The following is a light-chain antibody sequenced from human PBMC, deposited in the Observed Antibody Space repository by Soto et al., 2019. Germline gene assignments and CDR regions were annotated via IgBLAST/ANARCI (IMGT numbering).Light chain of an antibody. J-gene: IGKJ2*01. V-gene: IGKV1-5*01. Sequence: DIQMTQSPSTLSASVGDRVTITCRASQSISSWLAWYQQKPGKAPKLLIYDASSLESGVPSRFSGSGSGTEFTLTISSLQPDDFASYYCKQYNSSPYTFGQGNMLEIK. CDR2: DAS. CDR1: QSISSW. CDR3: KQYNSSPYT.